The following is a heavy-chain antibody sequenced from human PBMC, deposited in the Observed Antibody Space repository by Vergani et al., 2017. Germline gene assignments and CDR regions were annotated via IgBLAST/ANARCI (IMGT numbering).Heavy chain of an antibody. CDR1: GFTFSNFG. CDR3: AKYLRVSTDGLPDS. CDR2: IGKDGINT. V-gene: IGHV3-30*02. D-gene: IGHD5/OR15-5a*01. Sequence: QVHMVESGGGVVKPGGSLRLSCAASGFTFSNFGMHWIRQAPGKGLEWLAYIGKDGINTRYRDAVKGRFTVSRDNSKHILYLQMDSLRSEDTALYYCAKYLRVSTDGLPDSWGPGTLVIVSS. J-gene: IGHJ4*02.